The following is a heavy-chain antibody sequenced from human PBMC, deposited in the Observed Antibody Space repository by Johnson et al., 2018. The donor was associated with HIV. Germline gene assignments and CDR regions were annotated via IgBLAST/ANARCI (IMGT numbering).Heavy chain of an antibody. CDR1: GFTFINAW. D-gene: IGHD6-13*01. V-gene: IGHV3-15*02. CDR3: ISPERAAAGFLT. CDR2: IKSKTDGGTT. Sequence: VQLVESGGTLVKPGGSLSLSCAASGFTFINAWMTWVRQSPGKGLEWVGRIKSKTDGGTTQYAASVRGRFTISRDDSKSIAYLQMNSLKAEDTAVYYCISPERAAAGFLTWGQGAMVTVSS. J-gene: IGHJ3*01.